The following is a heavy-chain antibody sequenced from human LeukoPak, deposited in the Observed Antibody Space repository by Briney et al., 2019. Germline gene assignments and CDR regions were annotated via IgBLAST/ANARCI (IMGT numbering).Heavy chain of an antibody. Sequence: SETLSLTCAVSGYSISSGYYWGWIRQPPGKGLEWIGIVHHSGSTYYNPSLKSRVTISADTSKNQFSLNLSSVTAADTAVYYCARGPPYMTAWSRVGYWGQGTLVTVSS. D-gene: IGHD1-1*01. CDR2: VHHSGST. J-gene: IGHJ4*02. CDR3: ARGPPYMTAWSRVGY. V-gene: IGHV4-38-2*01. CDR1: GYSISSGYY.